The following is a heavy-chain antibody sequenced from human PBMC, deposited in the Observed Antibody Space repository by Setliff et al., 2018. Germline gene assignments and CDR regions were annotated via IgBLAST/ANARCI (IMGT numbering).Heavy chain of an antibody. CDR2: MDYSAIT. CDR1: GGSITSYY. CDR3: ARDTLALGDITLFDY. V-gene: IGHV4-59*01. D-gene: IGHD3-16*01. J-gene: IGHJ4*02. Sequence: SETLSLTCTVSGGSITSYYWSWIRQPPGRGLEWIGFMDYSAITNYNPSLKSRVTMSVDTSNNQFSLKLNSVTAADTAVYYCARDTLALGDITLFDYWGQGTLVTVSS.